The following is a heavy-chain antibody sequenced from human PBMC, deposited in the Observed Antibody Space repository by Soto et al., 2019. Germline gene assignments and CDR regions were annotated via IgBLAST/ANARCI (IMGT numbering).Heavy chain of an antibody. J-gene: IGHJ4*02. V-gene: IGHV4-4*02. CDR1: GGSISSNHW. CDR3: ARKMFSTGEFDY. D-gene: IGHD3-10*02. Sequence: SETLSLTCAISGGSISSNHWWSWVRQPPGKGLERIGEIYHSGSTNYNSSLKSRVIISVDKSKNQFSLNLNSVTAADTAVYYCARKMFSTGEFDYWGQGTLVTVSS. CDR2: IYHSGST.